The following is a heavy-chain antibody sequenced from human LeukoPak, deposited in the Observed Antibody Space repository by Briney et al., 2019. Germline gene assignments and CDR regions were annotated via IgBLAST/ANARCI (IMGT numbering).Heavy chain of an antibody. CDR2: IVVGRGNT. CDR1: GFTFTSSA. CDR3: AAGHSSGYSDY. J-gene: IGHJ4*02. D-gene: IGHD3-22*01. Sequence: ASVKVSCKASGFTFTSSAVQWVRQARGQRLEWIGWIVVGRGNTNYAQKFQERVTITRDMSTSTAYMELSSLRSGDKAVYYCAAGHSSGYSDYWGQGTLVTVSS. V-gene: IGHV1-58*01.